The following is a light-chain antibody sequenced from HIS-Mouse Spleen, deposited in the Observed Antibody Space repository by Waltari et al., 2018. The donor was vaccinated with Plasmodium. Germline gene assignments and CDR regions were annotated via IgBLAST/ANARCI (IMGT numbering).Light chain of an antibody. CDR2: EGS. CDR1: SSDVGSYNL. Sequence: QSALTQPASVSGSPGQSITISCTGTSSDVGSYNLVSWYQQHPGKAPKLMIYEGSKRPSGVANRVSGCKSGNTASLTISGLQAEDEADYYCCSYAGSSTNWVFGGGTKLTVL. J-gene: IGLJ3*02. CDR3: CSYAGSSTNWV. V-gene: IGLV2-23*01.